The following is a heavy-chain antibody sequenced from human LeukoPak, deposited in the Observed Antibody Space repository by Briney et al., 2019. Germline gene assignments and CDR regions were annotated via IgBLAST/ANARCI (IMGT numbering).Heavy chain of an antibody. CDR3: ARTRLTGDPYEAFDI. J-gene: IGHJ3*02. Sequence: ASVNVSCKSSGYTFTGYYMHWVRQAPGQGLEWMGWINPNSGGTKYAQKFQGRVTMTRDTSITTAYMELTSLEFDDTAVYYCARTRLTGDPYEAFDIWGQGTMVTVSS. V-gene: IGHV1-2*02. CDR2: INPNSGGT. D-gene: IGHD7-27*01. CDR1: GYTFTGYY.